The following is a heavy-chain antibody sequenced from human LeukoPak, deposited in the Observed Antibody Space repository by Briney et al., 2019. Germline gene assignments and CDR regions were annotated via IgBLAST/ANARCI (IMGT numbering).Heavy chain of an antibody. CDR2: IYPGDSDT. CDR1: GYSFTSYW. J-gene: IGHJ5*02. CDR3: ARHLRTVTTAGPLDP. Sequence: RGESLKISWEASGYSFTSYWIAWVRQMPGKGLEWMGIIYPGDSDTSYSPSFQGQVTISADKSISTAYLQWNSLKASDTAMYYCARHLRTVTTAGPLDPWGQGTLVTVSS. V-gene: IGHV5-51*01. D-gene: IGHD4-17*01.